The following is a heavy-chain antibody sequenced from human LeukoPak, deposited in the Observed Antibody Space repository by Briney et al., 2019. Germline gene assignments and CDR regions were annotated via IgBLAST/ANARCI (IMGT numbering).Heavy chain of an antibody. CDR1: GFTFSSYA. Sequence: GGSLRLSCAASGFTFSSYAMSWVRQAPGKGLEWVSAISGSGGSTYYADSVEGRFTISRDNSKNTLYLQMNSLRAEDTAVYYCAKDLVVGARPRYYFDYWGQGTLVTVSS. CDR3: AKDLVVGARPRYYFDY. D-gene: IGHD1-26*01. CDR2: ISGSGGST. J-gene: IGHJ4*02. V-gene: IGHV3-23*01.